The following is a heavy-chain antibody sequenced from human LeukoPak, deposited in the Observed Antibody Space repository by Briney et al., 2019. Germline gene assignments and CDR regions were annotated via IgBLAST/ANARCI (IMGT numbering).Heavy chain of an antibody. CDR2: ISSSGSTI. Sequence: GGSLRLSCAASGFTFSSYEMNWVRQAPGKGLGWVSYISSSGSTIYYADSVKGRFTISRDNAKNSLYLQMNSLRGEDTAVYYCAELGITMIGGVWGKGTTVTISS. CDR1: GFTFSSYE. CDR3: AELGITMIGGV. V-gene: IGHV3-48*03. D-gene: IGHD3-10*02. J-gene: IGHJ6*04.